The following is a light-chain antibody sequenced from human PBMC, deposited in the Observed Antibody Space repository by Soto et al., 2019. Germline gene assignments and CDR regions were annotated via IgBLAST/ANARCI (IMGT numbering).Light chain of an antibody. CDR2: GAS. J-gene: IGKJ4*01. CDR1: ESVSSG. V-gene: IGKV3-15*01. Sequence: TVMTQSPATLSVSPGEGVTLSCRASESVSSGLAWYQQKPGQAPRLLIYGASTRATGIPARFSGSGSGTEFTLTINSLQSEDFAVYYCQQYNDWPLTFGGGTMVEIK. CDR3: QQYNDWPLT.